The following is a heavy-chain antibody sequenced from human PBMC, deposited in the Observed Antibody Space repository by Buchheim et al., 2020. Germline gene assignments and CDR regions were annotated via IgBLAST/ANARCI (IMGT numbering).Heavy chain of an antibody. Sequence: EVQLLESGGGLVQPGVSLRLSCAASGFTFSSYDMSWVRQAPGKGLDWVSTISSSGGSTYYAASVKGRFTISRDNSKKTLYLQMNSPRAEDTAVYYCVKDQWDSWGQGTL. CDR1: GFTFSSYD. CDR3: VKDQWDS. D-gene: IGHD6-19*01. J-gene: IGHJ4*02. V-gene: IGHV3-23*01. CDR2: ISSSGGST.